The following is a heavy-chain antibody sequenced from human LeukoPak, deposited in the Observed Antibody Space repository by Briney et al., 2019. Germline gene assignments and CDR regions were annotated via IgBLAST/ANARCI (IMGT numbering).Heavy chain of an antibody. V-gene: IGHV3-30*04. CDR2: ISYDGSNK. Sequence: PGGSLSLSCAASGFTFSSYAMHWVRQAPGKGLEWVAVISYDGSNKYYADSVKGRFTISRDNSKNTLYLQMNSLRAEDTAVYYCARGSGWYRYGIDYWGQGTLVTVSS. CDR1: GFTFSSYA. CDR3: ARGSGWYRYGIDY. J-gene: IGHJ4*02. D-gene: IGHD6-19*01.